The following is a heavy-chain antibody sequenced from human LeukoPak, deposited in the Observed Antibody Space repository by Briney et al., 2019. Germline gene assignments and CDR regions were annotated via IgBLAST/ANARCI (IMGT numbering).Heavy chain of an antibody. V-gene: IGHV4-59*08. J-gene: IGHJ5*02. D-gene: IGHD3-9*01. CDR2: IYYSGST. Sequence: PSETLSLTCTVSGGSLSSYYWSWIRQPPGKGLEWIGYIYYSGSTNYNPSLKSRVTISVDTSKNQFSLKLSSVTAADTAVYYCARQTPVRILRYFDSRGPAWFDPWGQGTLVTVSS. CDR3: ARQTPVRILRYFDSRGPAWFDP. CDR1: GGSLSSYY.